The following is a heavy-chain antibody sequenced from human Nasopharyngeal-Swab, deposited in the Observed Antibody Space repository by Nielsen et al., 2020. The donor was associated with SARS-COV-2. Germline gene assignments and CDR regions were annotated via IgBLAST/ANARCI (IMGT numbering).Heavy chain of an antibody. CDR2: IYWDDDK. CDR1: GFSLSTSGVG. J-gene: IGHJ4*02. Sequence: SGPTLVQPTQTLTLTCTFSGFSLSTSGVGVGWIRQPPGKALEWLALIYWDDDKRYSPSLKSRLTITKDTSKNQVVLTMTNMDPVDTATYYCAHRPGGVSDSYFDYWGQGTLVTVSS. V-gene: IGHV2-5*02. D-gene: IGHD2-21*02. CDR3: AHRPGGVSDSYFDY.